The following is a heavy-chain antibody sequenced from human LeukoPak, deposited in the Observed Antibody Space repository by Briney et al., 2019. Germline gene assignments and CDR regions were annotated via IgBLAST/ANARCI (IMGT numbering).Heavy chain of an antibody. Sequence: GGSLRLSCAASGFTFSSFGMHWVRQAPGKGLDWVAVIWYDGSNKYSADSVKGRFAISTDNSKNTLYLQMNSLRVEDTAVYFCAARKVRGVWFYLDYWGQGTLVTVSS. CDR2: IWYDGSNK. J-gene: IGHJ4*02. CDR3: AARKVRGVWFYLDY. CDR1: GFTFSSFG. D-gene: IGHD3-10*01. V-gene: IGHV3-33*01.